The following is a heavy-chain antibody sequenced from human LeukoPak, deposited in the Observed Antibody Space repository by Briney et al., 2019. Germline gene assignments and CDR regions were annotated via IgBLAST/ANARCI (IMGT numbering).Heavy chain of an antibody. Sequence: GGSLRLSCAASGFTFSSYELNWVRQAPGKGLEWVSYISSSGSTIYYADSVKGRFTISRDNAKNSLYLQMNSLRAEDTAVYYCARDGLAAATLHWCFDLWGRGTPVTVSS. J-gene: IGHJ2*01. CDR2: ISSSGSTI. CDR1: GFTFSSYE. D-gene: IGHD6-25*01. CDR3: ARDGLAAATLHWCFDL. V-gene: IGHV3-48*03.